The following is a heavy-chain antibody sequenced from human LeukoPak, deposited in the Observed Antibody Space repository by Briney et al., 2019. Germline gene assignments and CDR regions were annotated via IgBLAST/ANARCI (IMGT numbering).Heavy chain of an antibody. D-gene: IGHD4-17*01. CDR2: ISSSSSYI. J-gene: IGHJ4*02. CDR3: ARGEDYGENYFDY. CDR1: GFTFSSYS. Sequence: PGGSLRLSCAASGFTFSSYSMNWVRQAPGKGLEWVSSISSSSSYIYYADSVKGRFTISRDNAKNSLYLQMNSLRAEDTAVYYCARGEDYGENYFDYWGQGTLVTVSS. V-gene: IGHV3-21*01.